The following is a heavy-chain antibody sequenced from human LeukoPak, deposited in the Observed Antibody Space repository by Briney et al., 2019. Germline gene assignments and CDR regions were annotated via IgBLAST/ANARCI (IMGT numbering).Heavy chain of an antibody. CDR3: ARDSYYGSGSYYN. Sequence: GGSLRLSCAASGFTFSSYWMHWVRQAPGKGLVWVSRINSDGSSATYADSVKGRFTISRDNAKNTLYLQMNSLRAEDTAVYYCARDSYYGSGSYYNWGQGTLVTVSS. CDR2: INSDGSSA. V-gene: IGHV3-74*01. J-gene: IGHJ4*01. D-gene: IGHD3-10*01. CDR1: GFTFSSYW.